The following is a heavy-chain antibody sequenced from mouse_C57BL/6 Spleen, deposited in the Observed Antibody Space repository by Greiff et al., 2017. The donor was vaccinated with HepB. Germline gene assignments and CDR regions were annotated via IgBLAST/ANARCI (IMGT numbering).Heavy chain of an antibody. V-gene: IGHV1-69*01. Sequence: QVQLKQPGAELVMPGASVKLSCKASGYTFTSYWMHWVKQRPGQGLEWIGEIDPSDSYTNYNQKFKGKSTLTVDKSSSTAYMQLSSLTSEDSAVYYCARSGGAHAMDYWGQGTSVTVSS. CDR1: GYTFTSYW. D-gene: IGHD3-1*01. J-gene: IGHJ4*01. CDR3: ARSGGAHAMDY. CDR2: IDPSDSYT.